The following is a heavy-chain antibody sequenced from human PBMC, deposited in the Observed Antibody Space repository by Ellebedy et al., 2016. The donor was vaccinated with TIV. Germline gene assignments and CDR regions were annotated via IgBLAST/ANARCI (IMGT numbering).Heavy chain of an antibody. CDR2: IVVGSGNT. D-gene: IGHD3-3*01. Sequence: SVKVSXKASGFTFTSSAVQWVRQARGQRLEWIGWIVVGSGNTNYAQKFQERVTITRDMSTSTAYMELSSLRSEDTAVYYCAADPPSYYDFWSGYGAGYYYGMDVWGQGTTVTVSS. CDR3: AADPPSYYDFWSGYGAGYYYGMDV. CDR1: GFTFTSSA. J-gene: IGHJ6*02. V-gene: IGHV1-58*01.